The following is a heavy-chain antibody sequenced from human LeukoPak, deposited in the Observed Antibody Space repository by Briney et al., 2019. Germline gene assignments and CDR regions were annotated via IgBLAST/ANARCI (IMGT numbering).Heavy chain of an antibody. J-gene: IGHJ3*02. CDR1: GFTFSSYA. CDR2: ISYDGSNK. Sequence: GRSLRLSCAASGFTFSSYAMHWVRQAPGKGLEWVAVISYDGSNKYYADSVKGRFTISRDNSKNTLYLQMNSLRAEDTAVYYCARDMGRGLDILTGYYNPGAFDIWGQGTMVTVSS. V-gene: IGHV3-30-3*01. CDR3: ARDMGRGLDILTGYYNPGAFDI. D-gene: IGHD3-9*01.